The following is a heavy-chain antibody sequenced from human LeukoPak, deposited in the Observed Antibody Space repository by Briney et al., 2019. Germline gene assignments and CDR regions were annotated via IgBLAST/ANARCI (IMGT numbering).Heavy chain of an antibody. CDR3: ARADYSSTWSHDYYYMDV. V-gene: IGHV4-38-2*02. CDR1: GYSISSGYY. D-gene: IGHD6-13*01. CDR2: IYHSGST. J-gene: IGHJ6*03. Sequence: SETLSLTCTVSGYSISSGYYWGWIRQPPGKGLEWIGSIYHSGSTYYNPSLKSRVTISVDTSKNQFSLKLSSVTAADTAVYYCARADYSSTWSHDYYYMDVWGKGTTVTISS.